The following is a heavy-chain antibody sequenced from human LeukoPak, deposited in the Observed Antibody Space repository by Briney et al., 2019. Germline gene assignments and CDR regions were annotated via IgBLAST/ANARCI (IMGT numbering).Heavy chain of an antibody. J-gene: IGHJ4*02. V-gene: IGHV3-7*01. CDR2: IIEGGDVK. Sequence: GESLRLSCAASGFTFSAYWMTWVRQAPGKGLAWVANIIEGGDVKYYVDSVKGRFTISRDNTKNSLYLQMTSLRADDTAVYYCARVGKNGWGFDHWGQGTLVTVSS. D-gene: IGHD6-19*01. CDR3: ARVGKNGWGFDH. CDR1: GFTFSAYW.